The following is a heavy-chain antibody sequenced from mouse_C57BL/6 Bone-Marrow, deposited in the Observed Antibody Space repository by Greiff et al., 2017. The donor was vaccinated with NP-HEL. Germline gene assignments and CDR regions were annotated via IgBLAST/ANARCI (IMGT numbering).Heavy chain of an antibody. CDR3: ARAGSNPFDD. CDR1: GYTFTDYY. V-gene: IGHV1-19*01. CDR2: INPYNGGT. D-gene: IGHD2-5*01. J-gene: IGHJ2*01. Sequence: EVQLQQSGPVLVKPGASVKMSCKASGYTFTDYYMNWVKQSHGKSLEWIGVINPYNGGTSYNQKFKSKATLTVDKSSSTAYMELNSLTSEDSAVYYCARAGSNPFDDWGQGTTLTVSS.